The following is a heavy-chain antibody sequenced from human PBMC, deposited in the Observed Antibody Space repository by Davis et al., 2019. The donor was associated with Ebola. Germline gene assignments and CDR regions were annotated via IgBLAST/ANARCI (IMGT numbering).Heavy chain of an antibody. CDR1: GGTFSSYA. CDR3: ARGGRELLLVLDY. V-gene: IGHV1-69*13. CDR2: ITPIFGTA. D-gene: IGHD3-10*01. J-gene: IGHJ4*02. Sequence: AASVKVSCKASGGTFSSYAISWVRQAPGQGLEWMGGITPIFGTANYAQKFQGRVTITADESTSTAYMELSSLRSEDTAVYYCARGGRELLLVLDYWGQGTLVTVSS.